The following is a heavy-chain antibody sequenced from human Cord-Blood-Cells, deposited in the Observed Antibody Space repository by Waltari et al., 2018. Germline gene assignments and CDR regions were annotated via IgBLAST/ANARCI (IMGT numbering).Heavy chain of an antibody. CDR3: ARGNSSSWYYFDY. D-gene: IGHD6-13*01. J-gene: IGHJ4*02. CDR1: GGSFSGYY. CDR2: INHSGST. V-gene: IGHV4-34*01. Sequence: QVQLQQWGAGLLKPSETLSLTCAVYGGSFSGYYWSWIRQPPGKGLEWIGEINHSGSTNYNPSLKSRFTISVDTSKNQFSLKLSSVTAADTAVYYCARGNSSSWYYFDYWGQGTLVTVSS.